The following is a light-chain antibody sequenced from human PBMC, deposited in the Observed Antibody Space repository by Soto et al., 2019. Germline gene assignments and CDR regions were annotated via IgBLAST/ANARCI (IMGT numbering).Light chain of an antibody. V-gene: IGKV3-20*01. Sequence: EVVLTQSPGTLSLSPGERATLSCRASQSVSSTYLAWYQQKPGQSPRLLIYSTSSRATGIPDRFSGSGSGTDFTLTISGLEPEDFAVYYCQQYGRSPNTFGQGTKLEI. CDR2: STS. CDR3: QQYGRSPNT. J-gene: IGKJ2*01. CDR1: QSVSSTY.